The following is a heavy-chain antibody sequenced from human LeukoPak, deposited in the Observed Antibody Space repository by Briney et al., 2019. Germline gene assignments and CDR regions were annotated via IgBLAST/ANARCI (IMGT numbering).Heavy chain of an antibody. CDR2: IKPDGSGK. J-gene: IGHJ2*01. D-gene: IGHD4-23*01. CDR3: ASPLLESGGNVHFGL. V-gene: IGHV3-7*05. CDR1: GFTFSSYS. Sequence: GGSLRLSCAASGFTFSSYSMNWVRQAPGKGLEWVANIKPDGSGKSYVDSVKGRFTISRDNAKKSLYLEMNSLRAEDTAVYYCASPLLESGGNVHFGLWGRGTLVTVSS.